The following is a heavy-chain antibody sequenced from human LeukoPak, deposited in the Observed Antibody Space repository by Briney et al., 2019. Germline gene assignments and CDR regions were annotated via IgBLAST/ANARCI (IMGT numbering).Heavy chain of an antibody. J-gene: IGHJ4*02. V-gene: IGHV1-69*06. Sequence: PAASVKVSCKASGGTFSSYAISWVRQAPGQGLEWMGGIIPIFGTANYAQKFQGRVTITADKSTSTAYMELSSLRSEDTAVYYCASTSSGWSKYYFDYWGQGTLVTVSS. D-gene: IGHD6-19*01. CDR3: ASTSSGWSKYYFDY. CDR2: IIPIFGTA. CDR1: GGTFSSYA.